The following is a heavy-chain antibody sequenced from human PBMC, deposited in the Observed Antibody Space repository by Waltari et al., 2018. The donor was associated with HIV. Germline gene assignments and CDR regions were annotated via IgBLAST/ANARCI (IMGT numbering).Heavy chain of an antibody. J-gene: IGHJ4*02. V-gene: IGHV4-39*01. CDR3: ARLLGQTIYGDSRYFDY. D-gene: IGHD4-17*01. Sequence: QLQLEESGPGLVKPSETLSLTCTVSGGPIRGSAYYWGWIRQPPGKGLEWIGSINYSGSTYYNPSLESRVTISVDTSNNQFFLRLTSVTAADTAVYYCARLLGQTIYGDSRYFDYWGQGTLVTVSS. CDR1: GGPIRGSAYY. CDR2: INYSGST.